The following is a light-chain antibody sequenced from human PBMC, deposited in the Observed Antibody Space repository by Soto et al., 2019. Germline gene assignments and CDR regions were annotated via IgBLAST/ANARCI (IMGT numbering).Light chain of an antibody. V-gene: IGLV2-14*01. CDR1: SGDIGAYNY. CDR3: SSYTTTSTLRV. J-gene: IGLJ3*02. CDR2: EVG. Sequence: QSALTQPASVSGSPGQSITISCTGTSGDIGAYNYVSWYQQHPGKAPKLIIYEVGDRPSGVSTRFSGSKSGNTASLTISGLQAEDEADYHCSSYTTTSTLRVFGGGTKLTVL.